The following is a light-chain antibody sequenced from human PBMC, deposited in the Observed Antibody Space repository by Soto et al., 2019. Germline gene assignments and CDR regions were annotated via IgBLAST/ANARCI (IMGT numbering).Light chain of an antibody. Sequence: EIVLTQSPGTLSLSPWERATLSCRASQSVSSSFLAWYQQKPGQAPRLLIYGASRRATGIPDRFSGSGSGTDFTLTISRLEPEDFAVYYCQQYDSSPITFGQGTRLEIK. CDR1: QSVSSSF. V-gene: IGKV3-20*01. CDR2: GAS. CDR3: QQYDSSPIT. J-gene: IGKJ5*01.